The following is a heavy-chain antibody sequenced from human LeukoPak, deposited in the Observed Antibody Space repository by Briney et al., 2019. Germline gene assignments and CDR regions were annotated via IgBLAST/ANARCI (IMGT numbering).Heavy chain of an antibody. CDR1: GFTFSSYG. V-gene: IGHV3-30*02. Sequence: GGSLRLSCAASGFTFSSYGMHWVRQAPGKGLEWVAFIRYDGSNKYYADSVKGRFTISRDNSKDTLYLQMNSLRAEDTAVYYCARGNPYCSGGSCYFFDYWGQGTLVTVSS. D-gene: IGHD2-15*01. CDR2: IRYDGSNK. CDR3: ARGNPYCSGGSCYFFDY. J-gene: IGHJ4*02.